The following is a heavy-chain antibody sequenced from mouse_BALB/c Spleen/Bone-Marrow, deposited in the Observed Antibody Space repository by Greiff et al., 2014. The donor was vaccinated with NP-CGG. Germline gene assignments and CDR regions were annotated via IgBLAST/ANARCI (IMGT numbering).Heavy chain of an antibody. CDR3: ARDYSGYFDF. D-gene: IGHD5-1*01. Sequence: EVKLQESGGGLVQPGGSLRLSCTTSGFTFTDYFMTWVRQPPGKALEWLGFIRNKPNGYTTEYNPSVKGRFTIYRDNSQGILYLQMNTLRAEDSAIYYCARDYSGYFDFWGQGTTLTVSS. CDR1: GFTFTDYF. CDR2: IRNKPNGYTT. V-gene: IGHV7-3*02. J-gene: IGHJ2*01.